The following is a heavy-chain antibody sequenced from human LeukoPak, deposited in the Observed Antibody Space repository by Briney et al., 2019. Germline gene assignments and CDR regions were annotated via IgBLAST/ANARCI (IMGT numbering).Heavy chain of an antibody. CDR3: ATQITGYYNSPYFDY. CDR1: GGSISSYY. V-gene: IGHV4-59*08. D-gene: IGHD3-9*01. Sequence: SETLSLTCTVSGGSISSYYWSWIRQPPGKGLEWTGYIYYSGSTNYNPSLKSRVTISVDTSKNQFSLKLSSVTAADTAVYYCATQITGYYNSPYFDYWGQGTLVTVSS. CDR2: IYYSGST. J-gene: IGHJ4*02.